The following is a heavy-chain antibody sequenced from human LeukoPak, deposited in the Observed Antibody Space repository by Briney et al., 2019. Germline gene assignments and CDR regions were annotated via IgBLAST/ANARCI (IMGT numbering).Heavy chain of an antibody. CDR2: INPNSGGT. D-gene: IGHD3-22*01. CDR3: ARVHPHRIYYDNSDYPTRNDY. J-gene: IGHJ4*02. V-gene: IGHV1-2*02. CDR1: GYTFTGYY. Sequence: GASVKVSCKASGYTFTGYYMHWVRQAPGQGLEWMGWINPNSGGTNYAQKFQGRVTMTRDTSISTAYMELRSLRSDDTAVYYCARVHPHRIYYDNSDYPTRNDYWGQGTLVTVSS.